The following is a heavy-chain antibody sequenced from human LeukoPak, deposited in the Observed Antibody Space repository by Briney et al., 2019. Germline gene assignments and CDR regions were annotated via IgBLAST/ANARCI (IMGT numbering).Heavy chain of an antibody. Sequence: ASVKVSCKASGYTFTGYYMHWVRQAPGQGLEWMGWINPNSGGTNYAQKFQGRVTMTRDTSISTACMELSRLRSDDTAVYYCARGGYSSRPSGDYWGQGTLVTVSS. CDR2: INPNSGGT. CDR3: ARGGYSSRPSGDY. CDR1: GYTFTGYY. D-gene: IGHD6-13*01. J-gene: IGHJ4*02. V-gene: IGHV1-2*02.